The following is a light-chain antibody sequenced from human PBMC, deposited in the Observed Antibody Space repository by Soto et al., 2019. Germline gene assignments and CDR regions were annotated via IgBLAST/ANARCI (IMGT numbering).Light chain of an antibody. Sequence: QLVLTQSPSASASLGASVKLTCTLSSGHSSYAIAWHQQQPEKGPRYLMKLNSDGAHSKGDGIPDRFSGSSSGAERYLTISSLQSEDYADYYCQTWGTGIQLFGGGTKLTVL. J-gene: IGLJ2*01. CDR3: QTWGTGIQL. CDR1: SGHSSYA. V-gene: IGLV4-69*01. CDR2: LNSDGAH.